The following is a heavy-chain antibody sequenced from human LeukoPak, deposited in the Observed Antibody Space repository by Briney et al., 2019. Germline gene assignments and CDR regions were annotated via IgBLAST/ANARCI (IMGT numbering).Heavy chain of an antibody. Sequence: SETLSLTCTVSGGSISSGDYYWSWIRQPPGKGLEWIGYIYYSGSTYYNPSLKSRVTISVGTSKNQFSLKLSSVTAADTAVYYCARVRGNYYYGMDVWGQGTTVTVSS. CDR1: GGSISSGDYY. V-gene: IGHV4-30-4*01. CDR3: ARVRGNYYYGMDV. J-gene: IGHJ6*02. CDR2: IYYSGST.